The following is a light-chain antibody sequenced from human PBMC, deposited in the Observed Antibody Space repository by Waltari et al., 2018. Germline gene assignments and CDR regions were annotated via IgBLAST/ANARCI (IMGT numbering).Light chain of an antibody. CDR2: EVS. CDR3: SSYTTSSAPGV. Sequence: QSALTQPASVSGPPGQSITISCSGTDSDVGAYDFVSWHQQHPGTAPHLLIYEVSNRPSGISNRSSASKSGNTASLTISGLQAEDEADYYCSSYTTSSAPGVFGTGTRVTVL. CDR1: DSDVGAYDF. J-gene: IGLJ1*01. V-gene: IGLV2-14*01.